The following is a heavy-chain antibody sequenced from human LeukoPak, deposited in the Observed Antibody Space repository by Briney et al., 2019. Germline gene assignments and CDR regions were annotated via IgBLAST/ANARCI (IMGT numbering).Heavy chain of an antibody. CDR1: GYTLTELS. Sequence: ASVKVSCKVSGYTLTELSMHWVRQAPGKGLEWMGGFDPEDGETIYAQKFQGRVTMTEDTFTDTAYMELSSLRSEDTAVYYCATWVFMITFGGVIVRGAFDIWGQGTMVTVSS. CDR3: ATWVFMITFGGVIVRGAFDI. CDR2: FDPEDGET. J-gene: IGHJ3*02. V-gene: IGHV1-24*01. D-gene: IGHD3-16*02.